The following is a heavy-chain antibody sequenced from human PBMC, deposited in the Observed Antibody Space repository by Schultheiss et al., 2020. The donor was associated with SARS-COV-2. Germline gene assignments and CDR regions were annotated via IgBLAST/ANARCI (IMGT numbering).Heavy chain of an antibody. CDR3: ASDIVVVPAARGGMDV. CDR2: ISGSGGST. J-gene: IGHJ6*02. Sequence: GSLRLSCTASGFTFSSYAMTWVRQAPGKGLEWVSAISGSGGSTYYADSVKGRFTISRDNAKNSLYLQMNSLRAEDTAVYYCASDIVVVPAARGGMDVWGQGTTVTVSS. V-gene: IGHV3-23*01. CDR1: GFTFSSYA. D-gene: IGHD2-2*01.